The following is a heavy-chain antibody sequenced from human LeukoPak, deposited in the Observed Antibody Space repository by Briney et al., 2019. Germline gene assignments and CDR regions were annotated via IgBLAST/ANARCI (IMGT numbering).Heavy chain of an antibody. D-gene: IGHD3-10*01. V-gene: IGHV4-39*01. CDR2: IYYSGST. CDR1: GGSISSSSYY. Sequence: SETLSLTCTVSGGSISSSSYYWGWIRQPPGKGLEWIGSIYYSGSTYYNPSLKSRVTISVDTSKNQFSLKLSSVTAADTAVYYCARYDSGRSDAFDIWGQGTMVTVSS. CDR3: ARYDSGRSDAFDI. J-gene: IGHJ3*02.